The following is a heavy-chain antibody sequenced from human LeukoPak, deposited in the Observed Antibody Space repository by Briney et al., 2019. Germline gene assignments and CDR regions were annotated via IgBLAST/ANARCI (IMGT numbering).Heavy chain of an antibody. J-gene: IGHJ4*02. V-gene: IGHV3-11*01. D-gene: IGHD4-17*01. CDR1: GFTFSDYY. CDR3: ARFYGELTPRAYYFDS. CDR2: ISSSGSTI. Sequence: GGSLRLSCAASGFTFSDYYMSWIRQAPGKGLEWVSYISSSGSTIYYADSVKGRFTISRDNAKNSLYLQMNSLRAEDTAVYYCARFYGELTPRAYYFDSWGQGTLVTVSS.